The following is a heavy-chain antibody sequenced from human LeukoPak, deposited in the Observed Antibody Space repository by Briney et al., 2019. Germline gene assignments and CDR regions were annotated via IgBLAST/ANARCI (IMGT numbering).Heavy chain of an antibody. V-gene: IGHV3-73*01. CDR3: TSLRYGSGSYPDY. CDR2: IRSKANSYAT. Sequence: GGSLRLSCEASGFTSSSYWMHWVRQAPGKGLVWVGRIRSKANSYATAYAASVKGRFTISRDDSKNTAYLQMNSLKTEDTAVYYCTSLRYGSGSYPDYWGQGTLVTVSS. CDR1: GFTSSSYW. D-gene: IGHD3-10*01. J-gene: IGHJ4*02.